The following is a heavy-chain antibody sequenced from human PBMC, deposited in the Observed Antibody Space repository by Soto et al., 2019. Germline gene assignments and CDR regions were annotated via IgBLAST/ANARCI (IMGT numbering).Heavy chain of an antibody. V-gene: IGHV3-21*02. D-gene: IGHD4-4*01. CDR1: GFTFSLYT. CDR2: IDSSSTSI. CDR3: ASARARTTSPDLF. J-gene: IGHJ4*02. Sequence: EVQLVESGGGLVKPGGSLRLSCVASGFTFSLYTMNWVRQAPGKGLEWLSSIDSSSTSIYYADSMGGRFTISRDNAKNSLYLEMYSLEVEDTAVYYCASARARTTSPDLFWGQGTLVTVSS.